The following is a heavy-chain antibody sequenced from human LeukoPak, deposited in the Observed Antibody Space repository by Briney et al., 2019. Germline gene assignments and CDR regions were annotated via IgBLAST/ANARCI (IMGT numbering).Heavy chain of an antibody. CDR1: GGTFSSYA. D-gene: IGHD4-17*01. V-gene: IGHV1-69*04. J-gene: IGHJ6*02. CDR3: AYTVTNHYYYYGMDV. CDR2: IIPILGIA. Sequence: SVKVSCKAFGGTFSSYAISWVRQAPGQGLEWMGRIIPILGIANYAQKFQGRVTITADKSTSTAYMELSSLRSEDTAEYYCAYTVTNHYYYYGMDVWGQGTTVTVSS.